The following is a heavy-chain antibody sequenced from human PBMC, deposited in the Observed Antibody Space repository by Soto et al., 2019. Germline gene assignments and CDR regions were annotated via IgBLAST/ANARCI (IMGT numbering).Heavy chain of an antibody. V-gene: IGHV3-23*01. Sequence: PRLSCAASGFTFSSYVMSWVRQAPGKGLEWVSAISGSGGNTYYADSVKGRFTISRDNSKNTLYLQMNNLRADDTAVYYCTKGGIPRRYNIPKVDFDYWGQGSLVTVSS. J-gene: IGHJ4*02. D-gene: IGHD1-1*01. CDR1: GFTFSSYV. CDR3: TKGGIPRRYNIPKVDFDY. CDR2: ISGSGGNT.